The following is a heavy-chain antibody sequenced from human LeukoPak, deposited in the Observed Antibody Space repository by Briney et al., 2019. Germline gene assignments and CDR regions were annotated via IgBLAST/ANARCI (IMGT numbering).Heavy chain of an antibody. Sequence: PGGSLRLSCAASGFTFSSYGMHWVRQAPGKGLEWVAVIWYDGSNKYYADSVKGRFTISRDNSKNTLYLQMNSLRAEDTAVYYCAKHMVGVTGGLHYFDSWGQGTLVTVSS. CDR3: AKHMVGVTGGLHYFDS. V-gene: IGHV3-33*06. D-gene: IGHD1-26*01. CDR1: GFTFSSYG. CDR2: IWYDGSNK. J-gene: IGHJ4*02.